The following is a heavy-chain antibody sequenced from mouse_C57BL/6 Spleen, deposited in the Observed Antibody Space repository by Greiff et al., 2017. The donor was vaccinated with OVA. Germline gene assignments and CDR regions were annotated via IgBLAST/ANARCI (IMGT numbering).Heavy chain of an antibody. D-gene: IGHD2-9*01. CDR2: IRSKSNNYAT. Sequence: GGGLVQPKGSLKLSCAASGFSFNTYAMNWVRQAPGKGLEWVARIRSKSNNYATYYADSVKDRFTISRDDSESMLYLQMNNLKTEDTAMYYCVRQAYYGYDVWYFDVWGTGTTVTVSS. V-gene: IGHV10-1*01. J-gene: IGHJ1*03. CDR1: GFSFNTYA. CDR3: VRQAYYGYDVWYFDV.